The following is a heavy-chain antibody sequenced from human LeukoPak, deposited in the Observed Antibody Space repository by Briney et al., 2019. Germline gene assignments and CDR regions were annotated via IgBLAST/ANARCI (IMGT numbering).Heavy chain of an antibody. J-gene: IGHJ6*02. CDR1: GYTFTSYA. Sequence: ASVKVSCKASGYTFTSYAMHWVRQAPGQRLEWMGWINAGNGNTKYSQKFQGRVTITRDTSASTVYMELSSLRSEDTAVYYCARGSSPFGYYYYGMDVWGQGTTVTVSS. V-gene: IGHV1-3*01. CDR2: INAGNGNT. D-gene: IGHD2-2*01. CDR3: ARGSSPFGYYYYGMDV.